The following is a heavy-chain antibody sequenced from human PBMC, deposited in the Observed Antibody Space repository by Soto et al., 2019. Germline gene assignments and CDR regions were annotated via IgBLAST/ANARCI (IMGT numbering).Heavy chain of an antibody. CDR3: ARADYDDSSGPYSDAYAI. CDR2: INPDGSQK. J-gene: IGHJ3*02. CDR1: GFTFNSNW. Sequence: PGGSLRLSCAASGFTFNSNWMSWVRQAPGKGLEWVSNINPDGSQKWYVDSVKGRFAISRDNAKNSLFLEMNNLRAEDTAVYYCARADYDDSSGPYSDAYAIWGQGTMVTVSS. V-gene: IGHV3-7*04. D-gene: IGHD3-22*01.